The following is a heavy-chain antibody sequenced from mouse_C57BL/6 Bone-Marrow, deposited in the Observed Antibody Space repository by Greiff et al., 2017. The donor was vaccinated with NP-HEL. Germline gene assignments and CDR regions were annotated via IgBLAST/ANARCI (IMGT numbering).Heavy chain of an antibody. CDR1: GFTFSSYA. CDR3: AREEGKRGYFDV. CDR2: ISDGGSYT. J-gene: IGHJ1*03. Sequence: EVNVVESGGGLVKPGGSLKLSCAASGFTFSSYAMSWVRQTPEKRLEWVATISDGGSYTYYPDNVKGRFTISRDNAKNNLYLQMSHLKSEDTAMYYCAREEGKRGYFDVWGTGTTVTVSS. V-gene: IGHV5-4*01.